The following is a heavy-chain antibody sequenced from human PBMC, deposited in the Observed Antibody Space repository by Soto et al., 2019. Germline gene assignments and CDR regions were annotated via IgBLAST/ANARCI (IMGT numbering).Heavy chain of an antibody. D-gene: IGHD3-22*01. CDR2: ISSSSSTI. CDR3: AKAGAITMIVVVISPDY. CDR1: GFTFSSYS. J-gene: IGHJ4*02. Sequence: GGSLRLSCAASGFTFSSYSMNWVRQAPGKGLEWVSYISSSSSTIYYADSVKGRFTISRDNAKNSLYLQMNSLRAEDTAVYYCAKAGAITMIVVVISPDYWGQGTLVTVSS. V-gene: IGHV3-48*01.